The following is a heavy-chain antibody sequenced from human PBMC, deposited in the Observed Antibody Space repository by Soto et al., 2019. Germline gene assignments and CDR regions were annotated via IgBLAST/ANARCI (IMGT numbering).Heavy chain of an antibody. CDR3: ARDYYDGSVHYHDY. CDR2: IYYSGST. CDR1: GGSISSSSYY. J-gene: IGHJ4*02. D-gene: IGHD3-22*01. V-gene: IGHV4-39*07. Sequence: SETLSLTCTVSGGSISSSSYYWGWIRQPPGKGLEWIGSIYYSGSTYYNPSLKSRVTISVDTSNNQFSLKLSSVTAADTAVYYCARDYYDGSVHYHDYWGQGTLVTVSS.